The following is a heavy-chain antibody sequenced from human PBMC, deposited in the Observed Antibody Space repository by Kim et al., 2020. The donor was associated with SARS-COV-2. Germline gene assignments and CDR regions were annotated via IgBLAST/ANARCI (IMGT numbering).Heavy chain of an antibody. CDR1: GCSISSYY. J-gene: IGHJ5*02. CDR3: ARGFDP. V-gene: IGHV4-59*01. CDR2: IYYSGST. Sequence: SETLSLTCTVSGCSISSYYWSWIRQPPVKGLEWIGYIYYSGSTNYNPSLKSRVTISVDTSKNQFSLKLSSVTAADTAVYYCARGFDPWGQGTLVTVSS.